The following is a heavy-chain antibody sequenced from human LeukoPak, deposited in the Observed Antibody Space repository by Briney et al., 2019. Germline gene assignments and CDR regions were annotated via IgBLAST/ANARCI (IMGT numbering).Heavy chain of an antibody. CDR3: ARAPYSSGGSTNYYYYYYMDV. Sequence: SVKVSCKASGGTFTSSAISWVRLAPGQGLEWMGGIIPIFGTANYAQKFQGRVTITADESTSTAYMELSSLRSEDTAVYYCARAPYSSGGSTNYYYYYYMDVWGKGTTVTVSS. CDR1: GGTFTSSA. CDR2: IIPIFGTA. J-gene: IGHJ6*03. V-gene: IGHV1-69*13. D-gene: IGHD6-19*01.